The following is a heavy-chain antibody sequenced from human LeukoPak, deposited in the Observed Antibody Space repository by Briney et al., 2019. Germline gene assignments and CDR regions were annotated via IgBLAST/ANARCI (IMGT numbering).Heavy chain of an antibody. J-gene: IGHJ5*02. CDR1: DLSFPNYA. Sequence: GGSLRPSCEASDLSFPNYALFWFGQPPGRGRKGISTLTGYGGAYYADSGEGRFIISRDISKNTMFLQMYSLRAEDTAVYYCAKGAAAGKVDWFDPWGQGTLVTVSS. V-gene: IGHV3-23*01. CDR2: LTGYGGA. CDR3: AKGAAAGKVDWFDP. D-gene: IGHD6-13*01.